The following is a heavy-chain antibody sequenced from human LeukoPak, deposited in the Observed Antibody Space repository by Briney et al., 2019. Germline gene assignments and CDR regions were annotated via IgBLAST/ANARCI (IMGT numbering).Heavy chain of an antibody. CDR1: GGTFSSYA. D-gene: IGHD2-21*01. CDR3: ARMNCGGDCYSGYYYYMDV. J-gene: IGHJ6*03. CDR2: IIPIFGTA. Sequence: ASVKVSCKASGGTFSSYAISWVRQAPGQGLEWMGGIIPIFGTANYAQKFQGRVTITADESTSTAYMELSSLRSEDTAVYYCARMNCGGDCYSGYYYYMDVWGKGTTVTVSS. V-gene: IGHV1-69*13.